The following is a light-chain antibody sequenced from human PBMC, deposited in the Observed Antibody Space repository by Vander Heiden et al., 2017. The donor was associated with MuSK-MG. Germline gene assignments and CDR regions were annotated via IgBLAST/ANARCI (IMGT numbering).Light chain of an antibody. CDR1: QSVGIN. Sequence: EIVLTQSPATLSVSPGEGATLSCRASQSVGINLVWYQQKPGQAPRLFIHGASTRATEIPARFSGSGSGTEFTLTISSLQSEDFAVYYCQQYNNWPITFGQGTRLEIK. J-gene: IGKJ5*01. CDR2: GAS. V-gene: IGKV3-15*01. CDR3: QQYNNWPIT.